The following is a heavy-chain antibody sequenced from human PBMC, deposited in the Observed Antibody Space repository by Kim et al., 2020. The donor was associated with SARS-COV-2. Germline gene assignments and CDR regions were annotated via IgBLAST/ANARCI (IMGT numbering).Heavy chain of an antibody. J-gene: IGHJ6*02. CDR3: ARGGPDYGSNAGYYYGMDV. D-gene: IGHD4-17*01. Sequence: GRFTISRGNAKNSLYLQMTSLRAEDTAVYYCARGGPDYGSNAGYYYGMDVWGQGTTVTVSS. V-gene: IGHV3-11*06.